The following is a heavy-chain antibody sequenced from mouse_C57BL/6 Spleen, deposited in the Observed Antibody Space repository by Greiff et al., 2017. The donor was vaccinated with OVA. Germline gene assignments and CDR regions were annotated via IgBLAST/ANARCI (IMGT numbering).Heavy chain of an antibody. D-gene: IGHD2-3*01. CDR3: ARSDGYYEY. CDR2: IDPSDSYT. Sequence: QVQLKQPGAELVMPGASVKLSCKASGYTFTSYWMHWVKQRPGQGLEWIGEIDPSDSYTNYNQKFKGKSTLTVDKSSSTAYMQLSSLTSEDSAVYYCARSDGYYEYWGQGTTLTVSS. V-gene: IGHV1-69*01. J-gene: IGHJ2*01. CDR1: GYTFTSYW.